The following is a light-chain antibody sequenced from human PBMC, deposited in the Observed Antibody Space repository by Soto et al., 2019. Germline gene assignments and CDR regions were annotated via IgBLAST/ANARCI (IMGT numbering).Light chain of an antibody. J-gene: IGLJ1*01. CDR2: EVV. CDR1: KNDIGVYDF. CDR3: VSYTSSTTYV. V-gene: IGLV2-8*01. Sequence: QSVLTQPPAASGSPGQSVTISCTGTKNDIGVYDFVSWYQHHPGKAPRLIIYEVVQRPSGVPDRFSGSKSGNTASLTVSRLQTEDEADYYCVSYTSSTTYVFGTGTKVTVL.